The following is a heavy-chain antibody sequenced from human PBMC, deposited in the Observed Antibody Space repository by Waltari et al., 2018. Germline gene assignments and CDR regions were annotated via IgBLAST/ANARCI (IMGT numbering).Heavy chain of an antibody. Sequence: QVQLQQWGAGLLKPSETLSLTCAVYGGPFRGYYWSGIRQPPGKGHGWIGEINHGGSTTDTPSLKTRFTISLDTSKTQFSLKLTAVTAADAAVYYCARATSYYYGSGNDYWGQGSLVTVSS. CDR3: ARATSYYYGSGNDY. CDR1: GGPFRGYY. V-gene: IGHV4-34*01. J-gene: IGHJ4*02. CDR2: INHGGST. D-gene: IGHD3-10*01.